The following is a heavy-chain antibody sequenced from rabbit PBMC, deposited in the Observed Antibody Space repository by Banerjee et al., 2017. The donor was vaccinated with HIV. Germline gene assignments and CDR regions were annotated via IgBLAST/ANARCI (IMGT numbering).Heavy chain of an antibody. CDR1: GFSFSSSYW. CDR3: ARTYPGNTYYKPYYFNL. J-gene: IGHJ4*01. V-gene: IGHV1S45*01. CDR2: IGTGSGST. D-gene: IGHD8-1*01. Sequence: QEQLVESGGGLVQPEGSLTLTCTASGFSFSSSYWICWVRQAPGKGLEWIACIGTGSGSTWYASWAKGRFTISKTSSTTVTLQMTSLTAADTATYFCARTYPGNTYYKPYYFNLWGPGTLVTVS.